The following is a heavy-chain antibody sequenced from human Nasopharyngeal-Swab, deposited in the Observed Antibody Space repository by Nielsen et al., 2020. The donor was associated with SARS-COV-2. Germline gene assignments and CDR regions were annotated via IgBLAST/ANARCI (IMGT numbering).Heavy chain of an antibody. CDR1: GSSFSTYG. V-gene: IGHV3-33*01. CDR3: ARGSSVHAFDV. D-gene: IGHD3-10*01. CDR2: IWYDGSNK. Sequence: GESLKISCAASGSSFSTYGMHWVRQSPVKGLEWLTNIWYDGSNKYYADSVKGRFTVSRDNSKNTLFLEMDSLRAEDTAVYYCARGSSVHAFDVWGQGTEVTVSS. J-gene: IGHJ3*01.